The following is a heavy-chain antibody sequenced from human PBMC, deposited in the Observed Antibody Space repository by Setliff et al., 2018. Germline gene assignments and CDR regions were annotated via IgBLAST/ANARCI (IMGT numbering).Heavy chain of an antibody. J-gene: IGHJ5*02. Sequence: GASVKVSCKASGYTFTNYGITWVRQAPGQGLEWMGWISAYDGNTKFAQNIQGRVTLTTDTPTSTAYMELRSLRSDDTAVYYCARDSPEMVAPPAAHCFDPWGQGTLVTVSS. D-gene: IGHD2-15*01. CDR3: ARDSPEMVAPPAAHCFDP. CDR2: ISAYDGNT. CDR1: GYTFTNYG. V-gene: IGHV1-18*01.